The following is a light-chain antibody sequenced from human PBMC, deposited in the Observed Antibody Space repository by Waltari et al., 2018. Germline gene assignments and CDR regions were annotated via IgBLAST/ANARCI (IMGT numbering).Light chain of an antibody. CDR2: DVT. CDR1: SSDVGGYNY. Sequence: QSALTQPASVSGSPGQSITISCTGTSSDVGGYNYVSWYQQYPGKAPKLMVYDVTERPSVVSNRFSGSKSGNTASLAIAGLQAEDEGDYHCSSYTSRSTFVIFGGGTKLTVL. V-gene: IGLV2-14*03. J-gene: IGLJ2*01. CDR3: SSYTSRSTFVI.